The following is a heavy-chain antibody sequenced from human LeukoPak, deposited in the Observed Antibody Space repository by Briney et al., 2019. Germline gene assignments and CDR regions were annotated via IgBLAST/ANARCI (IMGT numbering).Heavy chain of an antibody. CDR2: IDSSGTT. Sequence: PSETLSLTCSVSDGSINTYFWSWIRQPAGKGLEWIGRIDSSGTTSLNPSLKSRVTISQDKSKEQFSLKLGSVTAADTAVYYCATGGYSAWCDYWDHGTQVIVSS. CDR3: ATGGYSAWCDY. D-gene: IGHD6-19*01. J-gene: IGHJ4*01. V-gene: IGHV4-4*07. CDR1: DGSINTYF.